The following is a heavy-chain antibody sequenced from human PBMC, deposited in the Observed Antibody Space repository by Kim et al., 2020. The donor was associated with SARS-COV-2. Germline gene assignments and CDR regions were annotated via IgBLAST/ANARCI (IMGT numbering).Heavy chain of an antibody. Sequence: SETLSLTCAVYGGSFSGYYWSWIRQPPGKGLGWIGEINHSGRTNYHPSLKSRVTISVDTSKNQFSLKLTSVTAADAALYFCARRLSNTSGWGSHYCDLWGQGILVTVSS. CDR1: GGSFSGYY. V-gene: IGHV4-34*01. J-gene: IGHJ1*01. CDR3: ARRLSNTSGWGSHYCDL. D-gene: IGHD3-10*01. CDR2: INHSGRT.